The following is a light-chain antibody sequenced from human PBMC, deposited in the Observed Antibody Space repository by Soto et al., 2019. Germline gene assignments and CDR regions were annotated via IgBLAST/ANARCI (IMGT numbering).Light chain of an antibody. J-gene: IGKJ5*01. V-gene: IGKV1-39*01. CDR1: QSISSY. CDR2: GAS. CDR3: QQANSFPIT. Sequence: DIQMSQSPSSLSAAVGDRVTITCRASQSISSYLNWYQQKPGKAPNLLIYGASSLQSGVPSRFSGSGSGTDFTLTISSLQPEDFATYYCQQANSFPITLGQGTRLEI.